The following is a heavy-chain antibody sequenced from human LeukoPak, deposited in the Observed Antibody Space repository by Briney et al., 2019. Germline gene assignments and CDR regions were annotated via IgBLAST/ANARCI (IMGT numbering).Heavy chain of an antibody. CDR1: GDSFDSRSRF. V-gene: IGHV4-39*01. J-gene: IGHJ5*02. D-gene: IGHD2-2*01. Sequence: ASETLSLTCSVSGDSFDSRSRFWGWIRQPPGKGLEWIGSVDYSGNTYYNPSLKSRATVSIDTSDQFSVRLDSVTAADTAVYYCARHEGELPAARWNNCFDPWGQGILVTVSS. CDR2: VDYSGNT. CDR3: ARHEGELPAARWNNCFDP.